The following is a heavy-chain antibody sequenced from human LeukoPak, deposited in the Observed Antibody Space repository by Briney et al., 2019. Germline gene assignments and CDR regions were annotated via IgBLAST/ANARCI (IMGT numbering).Heavy chain of an antibody. CDR2: ISYTGST. D-gene: IGHD3-9*01. CDR3: ARHRRDVLTGSSDY. Sequence: PSETLSLTCAVSGDSVISSFNYWGWIRQPPGMGLEWIGSISYTGSTYYNPSLKSRVSIYADMSDNQLSLKLSSVTAADTAMYYCARHRRDVLTGSSDYWGQGTLVTVSS. V-gene: IGHV4-39*01. CDR1: GDSVISSFNY. J-gene: IGHJ4*02.